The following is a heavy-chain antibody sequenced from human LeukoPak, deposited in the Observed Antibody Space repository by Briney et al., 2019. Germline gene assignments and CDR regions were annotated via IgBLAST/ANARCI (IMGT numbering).Heavy chain of an antibody. D-gene: IGHD3-10*01. CDR2: INPSGGST. Sequence: GASVKLSCKASGFTFTSYYMHWVRQAPGQGLEWMGIINPSGGSTSYAQNFQGRVTMTRDTSTSTVYMELSSLRSEDTAVYYCARERIFEVRGVKAFDYWGQGTLVTVSS. CDR3: ARERIFEVRGVKAFDY. CDR1: GFTFTSYY. J-gene: IGHJ4*02. V-gene: IGHV1-46*01.